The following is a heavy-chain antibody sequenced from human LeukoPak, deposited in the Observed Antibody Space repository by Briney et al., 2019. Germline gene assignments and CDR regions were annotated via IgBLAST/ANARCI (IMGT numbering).Heavy chain of an antibody. CDR3: ARESASILYSGSYYAPLAYYFDY. CDR2: ISAYNGNT. J-gene: IGHJ4*02. Sequence: ASVKVSCKASGYTFTSYGISWARQAPGQGLEWMGWISAYNGNTNYAQKLQGRVTMTTDTSTSTAYMELRSLRSDDTAVYYCARESASILYSGSYYAPLAYYFDYWGQGTLVTVSS. CDR1: GYTFTSYG. D-gene: IGHD1-26*01. V-gene: IGHV1-18*01.